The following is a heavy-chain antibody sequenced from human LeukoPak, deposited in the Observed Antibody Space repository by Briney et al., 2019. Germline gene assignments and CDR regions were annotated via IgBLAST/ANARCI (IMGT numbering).Heavy chain of an antibody. J-gene: IGHJ4*02. CDR1: GFTFSSYG. D-gene: IGHD1-26*01. V-gene: IGHV3-30*02. CDR2: IQYDGSNK. Sequence: GGSLRLSCAASGFTFSSYGMHWVRQAPGKGLEWVACIQYDGSNKYYADSVKGRFTISRDNSKSTLYLQMNSLRPEDTALYYCAEDWGLRALDYWGQGTLVTVSS. CDR3: AEDWGLRALDY.